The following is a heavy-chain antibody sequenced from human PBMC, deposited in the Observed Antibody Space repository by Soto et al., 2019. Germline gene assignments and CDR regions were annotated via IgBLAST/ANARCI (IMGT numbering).Heavy chain of an antibody. Sequence: QVQLVQSGAEVKKPGASVKVSCKASGYTFTSYGISWVRQAPGQGLEWMGWISAYNGNTNYAQKLQGRVTMTTDTSTRTAYMELRSLRSDDTAVYYCARKDYYDSSGYRADLDYWGQGTLVSVSS. V-gene: IGHV1-18*01. J-gene: IGHJ4*02. CDR1: GYTFTSYG. CDR2: ISAYNGNT. CDR3: ARKDYYDSSGYRADLDY. D-gene: IGHD3-22*01.